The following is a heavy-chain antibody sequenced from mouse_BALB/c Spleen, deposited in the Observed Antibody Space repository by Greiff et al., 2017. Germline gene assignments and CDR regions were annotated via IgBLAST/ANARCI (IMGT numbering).Heavy chain of an antibody. CDR2: INPDSSTI. D-gene: IGHD2-1*01. Sequence: EVKLMESGGGLVQPGGSLKLSCAASGFDFSRYWMSWVRQAPGKGLELIGEINPDSSTINYTPSLKDKFIISRDNAKNTLYLQMSKVRSEDTALYYCARGYYGNYAGFAYWGQGTLVTVSA. CDR3: ARGYYGNYAGFAY. CDR1: GFDFSRYW. V-gene: IGHV4-1*02. J-gene: IGHJ3*01.